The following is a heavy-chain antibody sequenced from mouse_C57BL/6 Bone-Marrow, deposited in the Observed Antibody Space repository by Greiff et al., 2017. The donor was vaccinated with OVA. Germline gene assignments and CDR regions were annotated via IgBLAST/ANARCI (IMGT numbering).Heavy chain of an antibody. J-gene: IGHJ3*01. D-gene: IGHD3-3*01. V-gene: IGHV14-4*01. CDR1: GFNIKDDY. CDR3: TALGALFAY. Sequence: EVQVVESGAELVRPGASVKLSCTASGFNIKDDYMHWVKQRPEQGLEWLGWIDPENGDTEYASKFQGKATITADTSSNTAYLQLSSLTSEDTAVYYCTALGALFAYWGQGTLVTVSA. CDR2: IDPENGDT.